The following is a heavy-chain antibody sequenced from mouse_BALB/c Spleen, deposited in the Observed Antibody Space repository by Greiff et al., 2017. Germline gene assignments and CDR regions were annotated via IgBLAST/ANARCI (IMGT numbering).Heavy chain of an antibody. D-gene: IGHD4-1*01. CDR3: ARAWDEAYYFDY. J-gene: IGHJ2*01. Sequence: EVQLVESGGGLVKPGGSLKLSCAASGFTFSSYAMSWVRQSPEKRLEWVAEISSGGSYTYYPDPVTGRFTISRDNAKNTLYLEMSSLRSEDTAMYYCARAWDEAYYFDYWGQGTTLTVSS. CDR2: ISSGGSYT. V-gene: IGHV5-9-4*01. CDR1: GFTFSSYA.